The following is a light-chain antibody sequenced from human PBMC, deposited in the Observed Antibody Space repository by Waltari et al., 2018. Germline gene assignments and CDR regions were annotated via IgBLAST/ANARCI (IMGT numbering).Light chain of an antibody. CDR3: QQYNSYSRT. Sequence: DIQMTQSPSTLSASVGDRVTITCRASQSISSWLAWYQQKPGKGPKHLIYKASRLESGVPSRFIGSGSVTEFTLTISSLQPDDFATYYCQQYNSYSRTFGQGTKVEIK. V-gene: IGKV1-5*03. CDR1: QSISSW. CDR2: KAS. J-gene: IGKJ1*01.